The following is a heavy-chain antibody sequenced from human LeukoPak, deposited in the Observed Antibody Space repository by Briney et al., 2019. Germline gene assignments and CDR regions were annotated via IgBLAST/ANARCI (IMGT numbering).Heavy chain of an antibody. CDR2: ISGSGGST. D-gene: IGHD5-12*01. J-gene: IGHJ4*02. CDR3: AKVATKPFDY. V-gene: IGHV3-23*01. CDR1: GFTFSSYA. Sequence: GGSLRLSCAASGFTFSSYAMSWARQAPGKGLEWASAISGSGGSTYYADSVKGRFTISRDNSKNTLYLQMNSLRAEGTAVYYCAKVATKPFDYWGQGTLVTVSS.